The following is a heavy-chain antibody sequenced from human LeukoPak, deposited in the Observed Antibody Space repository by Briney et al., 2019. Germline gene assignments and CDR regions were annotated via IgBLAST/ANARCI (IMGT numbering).Heavy chain of an antibody. J-gene: IGHJ4*02. V-gene: IGHV4-34*01. CDR3: ARGPTVGATGTDY. D-gene: IGHD1-26*01. CDR1: GGSFSGYY. CDR2: INHSGST. Sequence: SETLSLTCAVYGGSFSGYYWSWIRQPPGKGLEWIGEINHSGSTNYNPSLKSRVTISVDTSKNQFSLKLSSVTAADTAVYYCARGPTVGATGTDYWGQGTLVTVSS.